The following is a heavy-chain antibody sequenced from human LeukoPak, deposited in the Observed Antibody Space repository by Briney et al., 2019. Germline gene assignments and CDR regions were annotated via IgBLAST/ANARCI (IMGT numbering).Heavy chain of an antibody. J-gene: IGHJ4*02. CDR3: ARVVRYSSGPLTDLLPYYFDY. Sequence: ASVKVSCKASGYTFTSNAMHWVRQAPGQRLEWMGWTNTGNGNTKYSQEFQGRVTITRDTSASTAYMELSSLRSEDMAVYYCARVVRYSSGPLTDLLPYYFDYWGQGTLVTVSS. V-gene: IGHV1-3*02. D-gene: IGHD6-19*01. CDR1: GYTFTSNA. CDR2: TNTGNGNT.